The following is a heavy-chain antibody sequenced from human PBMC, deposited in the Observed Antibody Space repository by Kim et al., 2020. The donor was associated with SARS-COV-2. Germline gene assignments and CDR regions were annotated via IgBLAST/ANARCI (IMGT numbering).Heavy chain of an antibody. Sequence: SETLSLTCTVSGGSISSYYWSWIRQPPGKGLEWIGYIYYSGSTNYNPSLKSRVTISVDTSKNQFSLKLSSVTAADTAVYYCARGSVDYDFWSGYSMGHLPLDYWGQGTLVTVSS. D-gene: IGHD3-3*01. CDR2: IYYSGST. CDR3: ARGSVDYDFWSGYSMGHLPLDY. V-gene: IGHV4-59*13. J-gene: IGHJ4*02. CDR1: GGSISSYY.